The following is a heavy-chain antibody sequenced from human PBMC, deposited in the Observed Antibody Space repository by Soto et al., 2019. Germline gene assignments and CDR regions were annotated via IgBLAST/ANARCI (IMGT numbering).Heavy chain of an antibody. CDR3: AGALGDSSGWYNWFDP. J-gene: IGHJ5*02. CDR2: IIPIFGTA. Sequence: QVQLVQSGAEVKKPGSSVKVSCKASGGTFSSYAISWVRQAPGQGLEWMGGIIPIFGTANYAQKLQGRVTMTTDTSTSTGYMELRSLRSYDTAVYYCAGALGDSSGWYNWFDPWGQGTLVTVSS. CDR1: GGTFSSYA. V-gene: IGHV1-69*06. D-gene: IGHD6-19*01.